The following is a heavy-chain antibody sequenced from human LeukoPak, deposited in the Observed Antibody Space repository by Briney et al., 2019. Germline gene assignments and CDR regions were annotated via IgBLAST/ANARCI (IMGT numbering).Heavy chain of an antibody. CDR2: INHSGST. Sequence: PSETLSLTCAVYGGSFSVYYWSWIRQPPGKGLEWIGEINHSGSTNYNPSLKSRVTISVDTSKNQFSLKLSSVTAADAAVYYCARVDTAMGPFDYWGQGTLVTVSS. CDR3: ARVDTAMGPFDY. D-gene: IGHD5-18*01. J-gene: IGHJ4*02. CDR1: GGSFSVYY. V-gene: IGHV4-34*01.